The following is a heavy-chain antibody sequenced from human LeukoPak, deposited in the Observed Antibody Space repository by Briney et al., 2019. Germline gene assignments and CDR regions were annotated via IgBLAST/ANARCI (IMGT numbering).Heavy chain of an antibody. Sequence: GGSLRLSCTVSGFTFSKYWMHWVRQAPGKGLVWVSRINPEETTINYADSVKGRFTISRDNAQSTLYLQMDSLRPEDSALYCCGRGGGGLADYWGPGTLVTVSS. CDR3: GRGGGGLADY. V-gene: IGHV3-74*01. CDR1: GFTFSKYW. CDR2: INPEETTI. D-gene: IGHD3-16*01. J-gene: IGHJ4*02.